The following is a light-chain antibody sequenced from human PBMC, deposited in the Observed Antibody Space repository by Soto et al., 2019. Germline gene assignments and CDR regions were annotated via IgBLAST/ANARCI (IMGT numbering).Light chain of an antibody. J-gene: IGLJ1*01. CDR2: DVS. CDR3: SSYTSSGSLGV. CDR1: SSDVGGYKY. Sequence: QSVLTQPASVSGSPGQSITISCTETSSDVGGYKYVSWYQQQPGKAPKVMIYDVSNRPSGVSNRFSGSKSANTASLTISGLQAEDEADYYCSSYTSSGSLGVFGTGTKVTVL. V-gene: IGLV2-14*01.